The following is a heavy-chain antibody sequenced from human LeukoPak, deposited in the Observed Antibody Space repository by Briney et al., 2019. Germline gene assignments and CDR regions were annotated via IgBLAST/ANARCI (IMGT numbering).Heavy chain of an antibody. V-gene: IGHV4-30-4*07. Sequence: SETLSLTCAVSGGSNSSGGYSWSWIRQPPGKGLEWIGYIYYSGSTYYNPSLKSRVTISVDTSKNQFSLKLSSVTAADTAVYYCARGWLDQPTGYLVYYYYMDVWGKGTTVTISS. J-gene: IGHJ6*03. D-gene: IGHD3-9*01. CDR3: ARGWLDQPTGYLVYYYYMDV. CDR1: GGSNSSGGYS. CDR2: IYYSGST.